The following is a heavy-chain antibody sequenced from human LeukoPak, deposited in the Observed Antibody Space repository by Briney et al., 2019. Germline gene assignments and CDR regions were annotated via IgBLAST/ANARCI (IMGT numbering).Heavy chain of an antibody. CDR1: GFTFGSYS. CDR2: ISSSSSTI. V-gene: IGHV3-48*01. D-gene: IGHD3-16*01. J-gene: IGHJ4*02. CDR3: AKRGIMISFGGVYYFDY. Sequence: GGSLRLSCAASGFTFGSYSMNWVRQAPGKGLEWVSYISSSSSTIYYADSVKGRFTISRDNAKNSLYLQMNSLRAEDTAVYYCAKRGIMISFGGVYYFDYWGQGTLVTVSS.